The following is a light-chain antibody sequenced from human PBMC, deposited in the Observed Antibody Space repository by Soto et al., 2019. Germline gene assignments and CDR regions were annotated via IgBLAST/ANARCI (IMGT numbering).Light chain of an antibody. CDR3: QKYNSVPLT. V-gene: IGKV1-27*01. Sequence: EIQLTQSPASLSLSVGDRATISCRASQGISNYLAWYQQKPGKVPRLLIYAASTLQSGVPSRFSGSGSETDFTLTISSLQPEDFATYYCQKYNSVPLTFGGGTKVDIK. CDR2: AAS. CDR1: QGISNY. J-gene: IGKJ4*02.